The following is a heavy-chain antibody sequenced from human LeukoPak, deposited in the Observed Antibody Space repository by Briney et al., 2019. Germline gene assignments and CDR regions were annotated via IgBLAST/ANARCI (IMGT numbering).Heavy chain of an antibody. CDR1: GGSISSSSYY. V-gene: IGHV4-39*02. D-gene: IGHD3-10*01. CDR3: ASVRRGFGESSKYYSYYYMDV. CDR2: IYYSGST. J-gene: IGHJ6*03. Sequence: SETLSLTRTVSGGSISSSSYYWGWIRQPPGKGLEWIGSIYYSGSTYYNPSLKSRVTISVDTSKNHFSLNLSAVTAADTAVYYCASVRRGFGESSKYYSYYYMDVWGNGTTVTISS.